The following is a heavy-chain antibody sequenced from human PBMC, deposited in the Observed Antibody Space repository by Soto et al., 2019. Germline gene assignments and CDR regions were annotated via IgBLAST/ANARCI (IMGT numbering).Heavy chain of an antibody. J-gene: IGHJ6*02. CDR3: ARPSHCSGGSCYSYYGMDV. Sequence: QVQLVQSGAEVKKPGSSVKVSCKASGGTFSSYAISWVRQAPGQGLEWMGGIIPIFGTANYAQKFQGRVTITADESTSRAYMELSSLRSEDTAVYYCARPSHCSGGSCYSYYGMDVWGQGTTVTVSS. D-gene: IGHD2-15*01. CDR1: GGTFSSYA. V-gene: IGHV1-69*01. CDR2: IIPIFGTA.